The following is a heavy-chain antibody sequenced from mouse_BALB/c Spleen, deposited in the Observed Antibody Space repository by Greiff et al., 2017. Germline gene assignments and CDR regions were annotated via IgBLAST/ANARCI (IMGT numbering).Heavy chain of an antibody. V-gene: IGHV14-3*02. D-gene: IGHD2-4*01. J-gene: IGHJ3*01. CDR3: ARSGDYDGLFAY. CDR2: IDPANGNT. Sequence: VQLKQSGAELVKPGASVKLSCTASGFNIKDTYMHWVKQRPEQGLEWIGRIDPANGNTKYDPKFQGKATITADTSSNTAYLQLSSLTSEDTAVYYCARSGDYDGLFAYWGQGTLVTVSA. CDR1: GFNIKDTY.